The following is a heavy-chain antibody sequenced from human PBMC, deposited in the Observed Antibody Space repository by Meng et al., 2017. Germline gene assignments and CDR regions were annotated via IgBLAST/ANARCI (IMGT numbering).Heavy chain of an antibody. J-gene: IGHJ4*02. CDR1: GYNSPDDY. D-gene: IGHD6-13*01. Sequence: HPGAEVKKPGASVQVSCKPSGYNSPDDYIPWVRQAPGQGLEWMGRIDPKNGDTHYAQKFQGRVTMTGDTSISTAYMDLSGLRSDDTAVYYCARDEDISAAGKLFGDYWGQGTLVTVSS. CDR2: IDPKNGDT. V-gene: IGHV1-2*06. CDR3: ARDEDISAAGKLFGDY.